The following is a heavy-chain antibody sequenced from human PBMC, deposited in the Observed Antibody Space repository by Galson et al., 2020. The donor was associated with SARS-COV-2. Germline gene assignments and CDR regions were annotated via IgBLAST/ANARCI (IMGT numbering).Heavy chain of an antibody. CDR1: SFRFTAYS. Sequence: LSLTCAASSFRFTAYSMHWVRQAPGKGLEWVSSISSDSPYIYYADSVRGRFTISRDNSKNSLYLQMNNLRAEDTAVYYCARGHGSSWSYYFDYWGRGTLVTVSS. D-gene: IGHD6-13*01. CDR2: ISSDSPYI. J-gene: IGHJ4*02. V-gene: IGHV3-21*01. CDR3: ARGHGSSWSYYFDY.